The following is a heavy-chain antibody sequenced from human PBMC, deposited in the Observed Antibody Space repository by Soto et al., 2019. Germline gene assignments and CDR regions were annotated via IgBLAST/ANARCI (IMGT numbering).Heavy chain of an antibody. D-gene: IGHD2-15*01. Sequence: EVQLLESGGGLVQPGGSLRLSCAASGFTFSSYVMSWVRQTPGKGLEWVSATSGSGFSTYYADSVKGRFTISRDNSKNTLYLQMNSLRAEDTAVYYCAKDREAVVVAATPFDYWGQGTLVTVSS. CDR3: AKDREAVVVAATPFDY. CDR1: GFTFSSYV. J-gene: IGHJ4*02. CDR2: TSGSGFST. V-gene: IGHV3-23*01.